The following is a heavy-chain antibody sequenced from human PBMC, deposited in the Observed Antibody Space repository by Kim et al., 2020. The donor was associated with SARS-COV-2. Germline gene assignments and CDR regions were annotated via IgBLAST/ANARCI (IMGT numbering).Heavy chain of an antibody. V-gene: IGHV1-3*01. J-gene: IGHJ4*02. CDR2: IHPGIPQT. CDR3: TKDARPHNDF. Sequence: ASVKVSCKASGYDFTSYVVHWVRQAPGHRLEWMGWIHPGIPQTKLSEKFQDRITITTDTSARTVYMELGSLRFEDTAVYYCTKDARPHNDFWGQGTLVTVSS. CDR1: GYDFTSYV.